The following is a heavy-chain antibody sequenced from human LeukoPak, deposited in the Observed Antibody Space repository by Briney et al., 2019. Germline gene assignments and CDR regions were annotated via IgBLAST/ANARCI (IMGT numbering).Heavy chain of an antibody. CDR1: GFTFSNYD. D-gene: IGHD3-22*01. J-gene: IGHJ4*02. V-gene: IGHV3-30-3*01. CDR2: ISYDGSNK. Sequence: QAGGSLTLSCAASGFTFSNYDMRWVRQAPGKGLEWVAVISYDGSNKYYADSVQGRITISRDNFKYTVYLQMNSLRAEDTAVYYCASDGPPYDSSGYYSYFFDYWGQGTLVTVSS. CDR3: ASDGPPYDSSGYYSYFFDY.